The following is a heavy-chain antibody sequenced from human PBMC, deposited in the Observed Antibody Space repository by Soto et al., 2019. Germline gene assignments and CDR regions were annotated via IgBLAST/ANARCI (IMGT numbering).Heavy chain of an antibody. CDR2: ISAYNGNT. D-gene: IGHD1-1*01. J-gene: IGHJ6*02. CDR3: ASVARTGTTSPYYYYGMEV. Sequence: ASVKVSCKASGYTFTSYGISWVRQAPGQGLEWMGWISAYNGNTNYAQKLQGRVTMTTDTSTSTAYMELRSLRSDDTAVYYCASVARTGTTSPYYYYGMEVWGQGTTVTVSS. CDR1: GYTFTSYG. V-gene: IGHV1-18*04.